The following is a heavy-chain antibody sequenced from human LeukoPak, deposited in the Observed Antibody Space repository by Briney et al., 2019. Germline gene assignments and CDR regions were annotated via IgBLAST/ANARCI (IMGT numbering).Heavy chain of an antibody. CDR1: GYSLTSNY. V-gene: IGHV1-46*01. CDR2: IYPRDGST. J-gene: IGHJ4*02. Sequence: ASVKVSCKASGYSLTSNYIHWVRQAPGQGLEWMGMIYPRDGSTSYAQKFQGRVTVTRGTSTSTVHMELSGLRSEDTAVYYCARDQEAFDYWGQGTLVTVSS. CDR3: ARDQEAFDY.